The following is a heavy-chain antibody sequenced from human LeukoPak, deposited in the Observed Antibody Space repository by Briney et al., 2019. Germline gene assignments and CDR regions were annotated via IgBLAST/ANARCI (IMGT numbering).Heavy chain of an antibody. CDR3: ARDGVRVVAATGDAFDI. J-gene: IGHJ3*02. V-gene: IGHV4-61*01. CDR1: GVSVSSGSYY. D-gene: IGHD2-15*01. CDR2: IYYSGST. Sequence: KPSETLSLTCTVSGVSVSSGSYYWSWIRQPPGKGLEWIGYIYYSGSTNYNPSLKSRVTISVDTSKNQFSLKLSSVTAADTAVYYCARDGVRVVAATGDAFDIWGQGTMVTVPS.